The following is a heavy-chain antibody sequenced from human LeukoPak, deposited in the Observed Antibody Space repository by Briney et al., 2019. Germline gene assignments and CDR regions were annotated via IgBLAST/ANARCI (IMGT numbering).Heavy chain of an antibody. Sequence: GGSLRLSCAASGFTFSSYGMHWVRQAPGKGLEWVAVIWYDGSNKYYVDSVQGRFTISRDNSKSTVFLHMNSLRVEDTAIYYCAKRDVSDSSTYSPLCACWGQGTLVTVSS. V-gene: IGHV3-33*06. CDR2: IWYDGSNK. CDR1: GFTFSSYG. D-gene: IGHD2/OR15-2a*01. CDR3: AKRDVSDSSTYSPLCAC. J-gene: IGHJ4*02.